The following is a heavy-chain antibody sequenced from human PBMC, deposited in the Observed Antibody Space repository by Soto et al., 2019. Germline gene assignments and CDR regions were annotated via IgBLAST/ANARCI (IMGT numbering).Heavy chain of an antibody. D-gene: IGHD2-2*01. CDR2: ISYDGSNK. J-gene: IGHJ4*02. Sequence: PGGSLRLSCAASGFTFSSYGMHWVRQAPGKGLEWVAVISYDGSNKYYADSVKGRFTISRDNSKNTLYLQMNSLRAEDTAVYYCAKDAGIVVRYFDYWGQGTLVTVSS. V-gene: IGHV3-30*18. CDR3: AKDAGIVVRYFDY. CDR1: GFTFSSYG.